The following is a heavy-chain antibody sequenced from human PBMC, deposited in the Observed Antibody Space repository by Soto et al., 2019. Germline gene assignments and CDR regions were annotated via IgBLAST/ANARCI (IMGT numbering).Heavy chain of an antibody. Sequence: QMQLVQSGPEVKKPGTSVKVSCKASGFTFTSSAVQWVRQARGQRLEWIGWIVVGSGNTNYAQKFQERVTITRDMSTSTACVELSSLRSADTAVYYCAAVPSFARGSGPQYYGMDVWGKGTTVTVSS. J-gene: IGHJ6*04. CDR1: GFTFTSSA. CDR3: AAVPSFARGSGPQYYGMDV. V-gene: IGHV1-58*01. D-gene: IGHD2-15*01. CDR2: IVVGSGNT.